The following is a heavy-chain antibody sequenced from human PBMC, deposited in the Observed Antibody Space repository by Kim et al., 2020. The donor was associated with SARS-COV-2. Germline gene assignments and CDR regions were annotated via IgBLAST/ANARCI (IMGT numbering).Heavy chain of an antibody. D-gene: IGHD6-13*01. Sequence: GGSLRLSCAASGFTFSSYWMHWVRQAPGQGLVWVSLIKNDGSITSYADSVKGRFTISRDNAKNTLYLQMNSLRAEDTAVYYCATQGGGIPAADTGVSWGKGNLVTVSS. CDR1: GFTFSSYW. V-gene: IGHV3-74*01. J-gene: IGHJ5*02. CDR3: ATQGGGIPAADTGVS. CDR2: IKNDGSIT.